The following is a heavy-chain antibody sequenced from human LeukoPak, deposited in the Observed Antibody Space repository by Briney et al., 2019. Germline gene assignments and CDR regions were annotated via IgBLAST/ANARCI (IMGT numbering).Heavy chain of an antibody. CDR1: GFTFSSYD. J-gene: IGHJ4*02. D-gene: IGHD1-1*01. CDR2: IAVAGDT. V-gene: IGHV3-13*01. Sequence: PGGSLRLSCAASGFTFSSYDMHWVRQAAGKGLEWVSGIAVAGDTYYPDSVKGRFTISRDNAKRSLYLQMDSLRVEDTAVYYCARWRGRQSEFDYWGQGTLVTVSS. CDR3: ARWRGRQSEFDY.